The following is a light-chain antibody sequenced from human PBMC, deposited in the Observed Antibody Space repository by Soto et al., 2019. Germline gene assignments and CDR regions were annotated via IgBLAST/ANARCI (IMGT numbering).Light chain of an antibody. CDR1: SSDIGDYNF. CDR3: SSYAGSTHVV. Sequence: QSVLTQPPSASGSPGQSVTISCTGTSSDIGDYNFVSWYQQHPGKAPKLMIYEVSKRPSGVPDRFSGAKSGNTASLTVAGLQAEDEADYYCSSYAGSTHVVVGGGTKLTVL. J-gene: IGLJ2*01. CDR2: EVS. V-gene: IGLV2-8*01.